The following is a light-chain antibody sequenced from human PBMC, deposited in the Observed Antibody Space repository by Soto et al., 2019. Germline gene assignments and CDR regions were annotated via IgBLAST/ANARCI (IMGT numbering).Light chain of an antibody. V-gene: IGKV3-15*01. J-gene: IGKJ3*01. CDR1: QSVSSS. CDR3: QQYNNWPPFT. CDR2: GAS. Sequence: EIVMTQSPATLSVSPGERVTLSCRASQSVSSSLAWYQQKPGQAPRLLSYGASTKATGIPARFSGSGSGPEFTLTISSLQSEDFAVYYCQQYNNWPPFTFGPGTKVDIK.